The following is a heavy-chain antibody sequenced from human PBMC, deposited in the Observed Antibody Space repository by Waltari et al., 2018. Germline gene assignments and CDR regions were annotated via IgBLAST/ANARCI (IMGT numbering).Heavy chain of an antibody. CDR1: GFTFSSFE. Sequence: QLVESGEGLVQPGGSLRLSCAASGFTFSSFEMNWVRQAPGKGLEWISYISSRGSTIHYADSVKGRFIISRDDAKNSLYLQMNSLRAEDTAIYYCAKNSVTTDWYFDLWGRGTLVTVSS. CDR3: AKNSVTTDWYFDL. D-gene: IGHD4-17*01. J-gene: IGHJ2*01. CDR2: ISSRGSTI. V-gene: IGHV3-48*03.